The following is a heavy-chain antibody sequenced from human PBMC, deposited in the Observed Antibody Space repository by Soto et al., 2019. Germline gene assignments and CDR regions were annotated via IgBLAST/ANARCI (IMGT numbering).Heavy chain of an antibody. CDR3: ARNAGYGLFDY. J-gene: IGHJ4*02. Sequence: GGSLRLSCAASGFTFSGHWMNWVRQAPGKGLEWVANIKEDGSEKYYVDSVKGRFTISRDNAKNSLYLQMNSLRAEDTALYYCARNAGYGLFDYWGQGTLVTVSS. V-gene: IGHV3-7*01. CDR2: IKEDGSEK. CDR1: GFTFSGHW. D-gene: IGHD3-10*01.